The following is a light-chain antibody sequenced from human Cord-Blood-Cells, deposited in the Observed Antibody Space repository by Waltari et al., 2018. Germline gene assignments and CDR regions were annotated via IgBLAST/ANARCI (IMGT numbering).Light chain of an antibody. CDR2: QDS. CDR3: QAWDSSTAII. V-gene: IGLV3-1*01. CDR1: NLGDKY. J-gene: IGLJ2*01. Sequence: SYELPQPPSVSSSPGQTASITCSGDNLGDKYAAWYQQKPGQSPVLVIYQDSKRHSGIPERFSGSNSGNTATLTISGTQAMDEADYYCQAWDSSTAIIFGGGTKLTVL.